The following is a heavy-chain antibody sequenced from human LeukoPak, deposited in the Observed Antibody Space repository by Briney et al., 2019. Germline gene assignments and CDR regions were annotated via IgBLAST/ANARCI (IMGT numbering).Heavy chain of an antibody. CDR1: GFIFSNHG. CDR2: IWYEGSNK. J-gene: IGHJ4*02. D-gene: IGHD5-18*01. V-gene: IGHV3-33*01. CDR3: ARDYSYGVGVADC. Sequence: GGSLRLSCAASGFIFSNHGMHWVRQAPGEGLEWVAVIWYEGSNKYYAGSVKARFTISRDNSKNTLYLEMDSLRVEDTGVYYCARDYSYGVGVADCWGQGTLVTVSS.